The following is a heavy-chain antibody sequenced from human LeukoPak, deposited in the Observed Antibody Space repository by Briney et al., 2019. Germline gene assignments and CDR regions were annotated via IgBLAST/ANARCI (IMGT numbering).Heavy chain of an antibody. D-gene: IGHD3-16*01. CDR2: IYYSGST. CDR3: ARRGGSPIIGGAFDI. J-gene: IGHJ3*02. Sequence: SETLSLTCTVSGGSISSISYYWGWIRQPPGKGLEWIGSIYYSGSTYCNPSLKSRVTISVDTSKNQFSLKLSSVTAADTAVYYCARRGGSPIIGGAFDIWGQGTMVIVSS. V-gene: IGHV4-39*01. CDR1: GGSISSISYY.